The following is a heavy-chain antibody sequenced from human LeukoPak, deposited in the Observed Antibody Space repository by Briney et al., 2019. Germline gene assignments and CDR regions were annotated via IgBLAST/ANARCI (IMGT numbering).Heavy chain of an antibody. D-gene: IGHD3-10*01. CDR2: ITPIFGTT. CDR1: GGTFSSYG. J-gene: IGHJ6*03. CDR3: ARNRRVVRGVNIVENYYYYMDV. V-gene: IGHV1-69*13. Sequence: ASVKVSCKASGGTFSSYGISWVRQAPGQGLEWMGAITPIFGTTNSAQKFQGRVTIIADESTRTVYMELSSLRSEDTAVYYCARNRRVVRGVNIVENYYYYMDVWGKGTTVTISS.